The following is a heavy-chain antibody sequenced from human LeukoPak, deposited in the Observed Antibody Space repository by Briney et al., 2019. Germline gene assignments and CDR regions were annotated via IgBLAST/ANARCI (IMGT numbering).Heavy chain of an antibody. CDR1: GFSFGDYA. CDR2: IRSRSSYI. Sequence: PRGSLRLSCTGSGFSFGDYAMSWVRQAPGKGLEWVSSIRSRSSYISYADSVKGRFTISRGNAKNSLYLQMDSLRAEDTAVYYCARDGHFDYWGQGTLVTVSS. J-gene: IGHJ4*02. V-gene: IGHV3-21*01. CDR3: ARDGHFDY.